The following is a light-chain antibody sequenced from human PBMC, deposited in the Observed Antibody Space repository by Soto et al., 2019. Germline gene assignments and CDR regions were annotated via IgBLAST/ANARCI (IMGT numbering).Light chain of an antibody. J-gene: IGKJ1*01. V-gene: IGKV3-20*01. CDR2: AAS. Sequence: EIGMSQSPSTLSVSPGERATLSCRASQSLSFNLAWYQQKPGQAPRLLIYAASNRATGIPDRFSGSGSGTDFTLTISRLEPEDFAVYYCQQYGSSGTFGQGTKVDIK. CDR1: QSLSFN. CDR3: QQYGSSGT.